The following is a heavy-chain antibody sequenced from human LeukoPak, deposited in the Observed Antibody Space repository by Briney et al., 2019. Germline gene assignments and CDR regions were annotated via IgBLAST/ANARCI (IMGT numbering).Heavy chain of an antibody. Sequence: ASVKVSCKASGYTFTGYYMHWVRQAPGQGLEWMGWVNPNSGGTNYAQKFQGRVTMTRDTSITTAYMELSRLRSDDTAVYYCAASQSYCGGDCYSGDAFDIWRQGTMVTVSS. V-gene: IGHV1-2*02. J-gene: IGHJ3*02. CDR2: VNPNSGGT. CDR3: AASQSYCGGDCYSGDAFDI. D-gene: IGHD2-21*01. CDR1: GYTFTGYY.